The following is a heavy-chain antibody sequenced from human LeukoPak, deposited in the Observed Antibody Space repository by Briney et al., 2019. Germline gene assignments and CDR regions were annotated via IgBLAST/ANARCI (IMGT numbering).Heavy chain of an antibody. J-gene: IGHJ4*02. CDR2: IDPKSGGT. V-gene: IGHV1-2*02. Sequence: ASVTVSCKASGYTFTGYYMHWVRQAPGQGLDWMGWIDPKSGGTNYAQKFQGRVTMTRATSISTAYMELSRLTSDDTAVYYCARVGFFGAHVGNWGEGNLVTV. CDR1: GYTFTGYY. D-gene: IGHD4-23*01. CDR3: ARVGFFGAHVGN.